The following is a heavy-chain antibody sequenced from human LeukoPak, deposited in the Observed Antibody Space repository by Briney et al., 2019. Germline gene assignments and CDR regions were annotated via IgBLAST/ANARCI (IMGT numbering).Heavy chain of an antibody. CDR1: GFTFSSYD. Sequence: GGSLRLSCAASGFTFSSYDMHWVRQATGKGLEWVSAIGTAGDTYYPGSVKGRFTISRENAKNSLYLQMNSLRAGDTAVYYCARALNVGGAHDVFDIWGQGTMVTVSS. CDR2: IGTAGDT. CDR3: ARALNVGGAHDVFDI. V-gene: IGHV3-13*01. J-gene: IGHJ3*02. D-gene: IGHD2-21*01.